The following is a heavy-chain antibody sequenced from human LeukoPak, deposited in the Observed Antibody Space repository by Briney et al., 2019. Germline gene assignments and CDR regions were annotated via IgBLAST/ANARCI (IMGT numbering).Heavy chain of an antibody. D-gene: IGHD2-2*01. CDR2: IRDKANSYAT. CDR3: TRWDCTTTGCYPFDY. V-gene: IGHV3-73*01. Sequence: KVSCKASGGTFSGSAIHWVRQASGKGLEWVGRIRDKANSYATAYIASVKGRFTISRDDSKNTAYLQMSSRKTEDTAVYYCTRWDCTTTGCYPFDYWGQGTLVTVSS. CDR1: GGTFSGSA. J-gene: IGHJ4*02.